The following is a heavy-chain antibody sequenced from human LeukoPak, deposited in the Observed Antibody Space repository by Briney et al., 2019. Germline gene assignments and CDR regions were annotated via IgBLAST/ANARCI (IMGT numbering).Heavy chain of an antibody. D-gene: IGHD3-3*01. V-gene: IGHV1-69*05. CDR3: ARDRARWAIFGVVSGAAGDWFDP. Sequence: SVKVSCKASGGTFSSYAISWVRQAPGQGLEWMGGIIPIFGTANYAQKFQGRVTITTDESTSTAYMELSSLRSEDTAVYYCARDRARWAIFGVVSGAAGDWFDPWGQGTLVTVSS. CDR2: IIPIFGTA. J-gene: IGHJ5*02. CDR1: GGTFSSYA.